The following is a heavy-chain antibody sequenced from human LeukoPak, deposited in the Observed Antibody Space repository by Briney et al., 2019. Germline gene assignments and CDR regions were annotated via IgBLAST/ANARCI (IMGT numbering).Heavy chain of an antibody. CDR3: TREGVYAPDPSSYHRDAFDI. CDR2: ISTYNGIT. V-gene: IGHV1-18*01. D-gene: IGHD3-16*02. CDR1: GYTFIDYG. J-gene: IGHJ3*02. Sequence: ASVKVSCKASGYTFIDYGINWIRQAPGQGPEWMGWISTYNGITNYPQKFQGRVTITADKSTNTAHMELSRLESGDTAVYYCTREGVYAPDPSSYHRDAFDIWGQGTVVIVSS.